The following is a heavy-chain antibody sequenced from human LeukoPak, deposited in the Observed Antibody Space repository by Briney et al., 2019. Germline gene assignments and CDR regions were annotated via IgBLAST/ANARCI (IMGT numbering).Heavy chain of an antibody. CDR2: IYSGGST. Sequence: GGSLRLSCAASGFTVSSNYMSWVRQAPGKGLEWVSVIYSGGSTYYADSVKGRFTISRDNSKNTLYLQMNSLRAEDTAVYFCARDRLSTYDYFDTWGQGTLVTVSS. J-gene: IGHJ4*02. CDR1: GFTVSSNY. V-gene: IGHV3-53*01. D-gene: IGHD2-21*01. CDR3: ARDRLSTYDYFDT.